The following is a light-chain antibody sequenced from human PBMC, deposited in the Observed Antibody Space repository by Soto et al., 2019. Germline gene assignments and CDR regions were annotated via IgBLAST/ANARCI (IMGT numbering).Light chain of an antibody. Sequence: QSALTQPASVSGSPGQSITISCTGTSSDVGGYNHVSWYQQHPGKVPKLMIRDVSNRPSGVSNRFSGSKSGNTASLTISGLQTDDEADYYCISYTSSSTVVFGGGTKLTVL. V-gene: IGLV2-14*01. CDR3: ISYTSSSTVV. CDR2: DVS. J-gene: IGLJ2*01. CDR1: SSDVGGYNH.